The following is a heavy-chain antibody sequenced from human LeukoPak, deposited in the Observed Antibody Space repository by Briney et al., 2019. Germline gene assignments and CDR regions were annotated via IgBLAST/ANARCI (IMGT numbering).Heavy chain of an antibody. Sequence: GGSLRLSCVASGFSCSSYEINWVRQAPGKGLEWVSYISSSGSTIYYADSVKGRFTISRDNAKNSLYLQMNSLRPEDTAVYYCARFGYNDFDYWGQGTLVTVSS. V-gene: IGHV3-48*03. J-gene: IGHJ4*02. CDR1: GFSCSSYE. CDR2: ISSSGSTI. CDR3: ARFGYNDFDY. D-gene: IGHD5-24*01.